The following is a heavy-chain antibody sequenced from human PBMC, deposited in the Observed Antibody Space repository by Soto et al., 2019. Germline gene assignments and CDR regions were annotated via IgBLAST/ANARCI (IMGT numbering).Heavy chain of an antibody. CDR1: GYTFTSYG. CDR3: AREYYSGGSCYQYPIRYGMDV. CDR2: ISAYNGNT. Sequence: ASVKVSCKASGYTFTSYGISWVRQAPGQGLEWMGWISAYNGNTNYAQKLQGRVTMTTDTSTSTAYMELRSLRSDDTAVYYCAREYYSGGSCYQYPIRYGMDVWGQGTTVTVSS. J-gene: IGHJ6*02. V-gene: IGHV1-18*01. D-gene: IGHD2-15*01.